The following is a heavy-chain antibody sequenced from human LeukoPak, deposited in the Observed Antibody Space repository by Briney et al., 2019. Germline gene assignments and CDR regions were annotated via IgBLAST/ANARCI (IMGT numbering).Heavy chain of an antibody. D-gene: IGHD6-13*01. Sequence: GGSLRLSCAASGFTFSSYSMSWVRQAPGKGLEWVSSISSSSSYIYYADSVKGRFTISRDNAKNSLYLHMNSLRAEATAVYYCARVGPGYRSSWRRLGWYLDLWGRGTLVTVSS. CDR2: ISSSSSYI. CDR3: ARVGPGYRSSWRRLGWYLDL. CDR1: GFTFSSYS. J-gene: IGHJ2*01. V-gene: IGHV3-21*01.